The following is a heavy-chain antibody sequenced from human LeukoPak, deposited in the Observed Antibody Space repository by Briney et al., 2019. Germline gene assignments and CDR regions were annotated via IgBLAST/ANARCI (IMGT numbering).Heavy chain of an antibody. V-gene: IGHV1-24*01. Sequence: ASVKVSCKVSGYTLTELSMHWVRQAPGKGLEWMGGFDLEDGEKIYAQKFQGRVTMTEDTSTDTAYMELSSLRSEDTAVYYCATNGYTPRYYYYYMDVWGKGTTVTVSS. CDR3: ATNGYTPRYYYYYMDV. D-gene: IGHD5-18*01. CDR2: FDLEDGEK. CDR1: GYTLTELS. J-gene: IGHJ6*03.